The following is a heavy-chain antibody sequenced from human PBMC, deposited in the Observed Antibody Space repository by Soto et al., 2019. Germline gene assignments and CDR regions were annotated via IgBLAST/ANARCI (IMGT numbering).Heavy chain of an antibody. CDR3: ARMGYCSSTSCCGGMDV. CDR2: ISAYNGNT. D-gene: IGHD2-2*01. J-gene: IGHJ6*02. CDR1: GYTFTSYG. V-gene: IGHV1-18*04. Sequence: GASVKVSCKASGYTFTSYGISWVRQAPGQGLEWMGWISAYNGNTNYAQKLQGRVTMTTDTSTSTAYMELRSLRSDDTAVYYCARMGYCSSTSCCGGMDVWGQGTTVTVSS.